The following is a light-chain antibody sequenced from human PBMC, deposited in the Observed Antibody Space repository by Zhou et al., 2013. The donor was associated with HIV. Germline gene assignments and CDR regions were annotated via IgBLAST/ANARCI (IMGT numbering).Light chain of an antibody. CDR1: QGITSA. CDR3: QKYDNLPLT. J-gene: IGKJ4*01. V-gene: IGKV1-27*01. CDR2: AAS. Sequence: IQLTQSPSSLSASVGDRVTITCRASQGITSALAWYQQKPGKVPKLLIYAASTLQSGVPSRFSGSGSGTDFTLTISSLQPEDVATYYCQKYDNLPLTFGGGTQVDIK.